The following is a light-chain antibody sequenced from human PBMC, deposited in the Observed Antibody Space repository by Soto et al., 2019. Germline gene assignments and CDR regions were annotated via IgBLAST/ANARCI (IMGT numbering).Light chain of an antibody. CDR1: QGIRTF. CDR3: QQLISYPIT. Sequence: DIQLTQSPSFLSASVGDRVTFTCRASQGIRTFSAWYQQRPGKAPELLIHTASTLQSGVPSRFSGSGSGTEFTLTISSVQPEDSATYYCQQLISYPITFGQGTRLEI. V-gene: IGKV1-9*01. J-gene: IGKJ5*01. CDR2: TAS.